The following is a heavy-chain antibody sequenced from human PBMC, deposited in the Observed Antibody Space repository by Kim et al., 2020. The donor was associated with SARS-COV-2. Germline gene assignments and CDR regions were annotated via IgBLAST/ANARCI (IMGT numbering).Heavy chain of an antibody. CDR2: ILYDGSNK. Sequence: GGSLRLSCAASGFTFSSYGMHWVRQAPGKGLEWVAVILYDGSNKYYADSVKGRFTISRDNSKNTLYLQMNSLRAEDTAVYYCAKDVTPVVTAMSSLNYFDYWGQGTLVTVSS. CDR3: AKDVTPVVTAMSSLNYFDY. D-gene: IGHD2-21*02. CDR1: GFTFSSYG. V-gene: IGHV3-30*18. J-gene: IGHJ4*02.